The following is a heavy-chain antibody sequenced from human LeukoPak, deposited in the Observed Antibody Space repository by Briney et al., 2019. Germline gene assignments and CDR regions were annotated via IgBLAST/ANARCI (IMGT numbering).Heavy chain of an antibody. J-gene: IGHJ3*02. CDR1: GFTFSSYW. Sequence: GGSLRLSCAASGFTFSSYWMSWVRQAPGKGLEWVANIKQDGSERYYVDSVKGRFTISRDNAKNSLYLQMNSLRAEDTAVYYCARLPRSQFFMDVFDIWGQGTMVTVSS. D-gene: IGHD4-11*01. CDR3: ARLPRSQFFMDVFDI. V-gene: IGHV3-7*01. CDR2: IKQDGSER.